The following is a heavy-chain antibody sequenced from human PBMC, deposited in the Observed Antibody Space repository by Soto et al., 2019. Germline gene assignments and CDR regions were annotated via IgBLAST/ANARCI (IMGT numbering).Heavy chain of an antibody. D-gene: IGHD2-8*02. CDR2: INPATGAA. J-gene: IGHJ3*02. CDR3: ARGGGVGLAAFAAFDM. Sequence: QLHLVQSGAVVKKPGASVTVSCSASGYPFTAYYMHWVRQAPGRGVEWMGGINPATGAAKYTQTFQGRVTITMEPSTSTAFMELSGLTSEDTAVYYWARGGGVGLAAFAAFDMWGQGTLVTVSS. CDR1: GYPFTAYY. V-gene: IGHV1-2*02.